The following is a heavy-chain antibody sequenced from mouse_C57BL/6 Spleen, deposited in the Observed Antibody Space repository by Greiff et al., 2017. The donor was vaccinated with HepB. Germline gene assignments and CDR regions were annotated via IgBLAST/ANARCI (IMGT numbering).Heavy chain of an antibody. D-gene: IGHD4-1*02. Sequence: QVQLKQPGAELVRPGSSVKLSCKASGYTFTSYWMHWVKQRPIQGLEWIGNIDPSDSETHYNQKFKDKATLTVDKSSSTAYMQLSSLTSEDSAVYYCARGRNQLGRFDYWGQGTTLTVSS. CDR2: IDPSDSET. CDR1: GYTFTSYW. V-gene: IGHV1-52*01. J-gene: IGHJ2*01. CDR3: ARGRNQLGRFDY.